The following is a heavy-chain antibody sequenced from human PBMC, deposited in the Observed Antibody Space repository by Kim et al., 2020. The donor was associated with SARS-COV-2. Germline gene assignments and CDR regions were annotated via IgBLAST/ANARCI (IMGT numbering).Heavy chain of an antibody. J-gene: IGHJ5*02. V-gene: IGHV3-13*01. D-gene: IGHD2-2*01. CDR3: ARGVPGVGWFDP. Sequence: GGSLRLSCAASGFTFSSYDMHWVRQVTGKGLEWVSGIGIAGDTYYSGSVKGRFTISRESAKNSLYLQMNSLRAGDTAVYYCARGVPGVGWFDPWGQGTLVTVSS. CDR2: IGIAGDT. CDR1: GFTFSSYD.